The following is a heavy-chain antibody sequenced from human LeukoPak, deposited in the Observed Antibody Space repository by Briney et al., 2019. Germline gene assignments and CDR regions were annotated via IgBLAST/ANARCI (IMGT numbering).Heavy chain of an antibody. CDR3: AKRSAAMSYYFDY. CDR1: GFTFSSYA. J-gene: IGHJ4*02. Sequence: PGGSLRLSCAASGFTFSSYAMSWVRQAPGKGLKWVSAISGSGGSTYYADSVKGRFTISRDNSKNTLYLQMNSLRAEDTAVYYCAKRSAAMSYYFDYWGQGTLVTVSS. CDR2: ISGSGGST. D-gene: IGHD2-2*01. V-gene: IGHV3-23*01.